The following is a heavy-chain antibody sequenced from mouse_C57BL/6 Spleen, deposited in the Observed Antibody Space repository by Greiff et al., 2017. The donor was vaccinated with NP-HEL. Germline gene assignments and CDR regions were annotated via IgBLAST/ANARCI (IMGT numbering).Heavy chain of an antibody. V-gene: IGHV1-85*01. Sequence: VQGVESGPELVKPGASVKLSCKASGYTFTSYDINWVKQRPGQGLEWIGWIYPRDGSTKYNEKFKGKATLTVDTSSSTAYMELHSLTSEDSAVYFCARSTTVVAKDYWGQGTTLTVSS. CDR3: ARSTTVVAKDY. J-gene: IGHJ2*01. CDR2: IYPRDGST. CDR1: GYTFTSYD. D-gene: IGHD1-1*01.